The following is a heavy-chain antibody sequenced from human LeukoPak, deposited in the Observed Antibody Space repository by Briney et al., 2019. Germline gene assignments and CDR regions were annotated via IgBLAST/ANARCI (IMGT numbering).Heavy chain of an antibody. Sequence: SETLSLTCAVSGGFISSGGYSWSWIRQPPGKGLEWIGYIYHSGSTYYNPSLKSRVTISVDRSKNQFSLKLSSVTAADTAVYYCARTEGRFGELGPWFDPWGQGTLVTVSS. CDR1: GGFISSGGYS. D-gene: IGHD3-10*01. V-gene: IGHV4-30-2*01. CDR2: IYHSGST. J-gene: IGHJ5*02. CDR3: ARTEGRFGELGPWFDP.